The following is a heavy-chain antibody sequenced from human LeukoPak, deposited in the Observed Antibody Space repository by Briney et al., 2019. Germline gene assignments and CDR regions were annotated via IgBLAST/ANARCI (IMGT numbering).Heavy chain of an antibody. V-gene: IGHV3-20*01. D-gene: IGHD2-15*01. J-gene: IGHJ5*02. CDR3: ARGGYCSGGSCDWFDP. CDR1: GFTFDDYG. CDR2: INWNGGST. Sequence: PGGSLRLSCAASGFTFDDYGMSWVRQAPGKGLEWVSGINWNGGSTGYADSVKGRFTISRDNAKNSLYLQMNSLRAEDTALYHCARGGYCSGGSCDWFDPWGQGTLVTVSS.